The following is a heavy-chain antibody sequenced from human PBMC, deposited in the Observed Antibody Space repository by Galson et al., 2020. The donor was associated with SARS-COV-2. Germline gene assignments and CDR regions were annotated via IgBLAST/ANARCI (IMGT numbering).Heavy chain of an antibody. CDR3: AREGLNYYDSSGYYSADAFDI. CDR1: GFTFSSYA. Sequence: GESLKISCAASGFTFSSYAMHWVRQAPGKGLEWVAVISYDGSNKYYADSGKGRFTISRDNSKNTLYLQMNSLRAEDTAGYYCAREGLNYYDSSGYYSADAFDIWGQGTMVTVSS. D-gene: IGHD3-22*01. V-gene: IGHV3-30*01. J-gene: IGHJ3*02. CDR2: ISYDGSNK.